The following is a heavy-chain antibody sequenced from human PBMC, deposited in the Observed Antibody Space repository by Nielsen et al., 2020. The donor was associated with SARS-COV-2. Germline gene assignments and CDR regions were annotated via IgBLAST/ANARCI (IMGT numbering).Heavy chain of an antibody. CDR3: ARGDHSYGLYYFDY. V-gene: IGHV3-33*01. J-gene: IGHJ4*02. Sequence: GGSLRLSCEASRFTFSSYGLHWVRRAPGKGLEWVAAIWYDGSRKYYADSVKGRFTISRENAKNSLYLQMNSLRAGDTAVYYCARGDHSYGLYYFDYWGQGTLVTVSS. CDR1: RFTFSSYG. CDR2: IWYDGSRK. D-gene: IGHD5-18*01.